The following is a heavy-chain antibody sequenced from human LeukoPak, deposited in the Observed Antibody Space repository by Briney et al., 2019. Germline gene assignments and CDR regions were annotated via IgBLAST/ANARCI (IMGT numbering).Heavy chain of an antibody. Sequence: ASVKVSCKTSGYTFSSYDINWVRQATGQGLEWVGWMNPNSGDTGYAQKFQDRVTMTRNTSKGTAYMELSSLSSEDTAVYYCARTRGYSLGYSDYWGQGTLVTVSS. CDR1: GYTFSSYD. V-gene: IGHV1-8*01. CDR3: ARTRGYSLGYSDY. CDR2: MNPNSGDT. J-gene: IGHJ4*02. D-gene: IGHD5-18*01.